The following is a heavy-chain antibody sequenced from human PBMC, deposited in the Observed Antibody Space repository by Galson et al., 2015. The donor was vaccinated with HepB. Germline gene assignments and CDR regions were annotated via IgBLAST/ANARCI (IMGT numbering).Heavy chain of an antibody. Sequence: SETLSLTCTVSGASISSYYWNWIRQPPGKGLEWIGYIFNSGSTNYNPSLKSRVTISVDTSKNQFSLKLSSVTAADTAVYYCARGTFNPSSSCQTCGMDVWGQGTTVTVSS. CDR1: GASISSYY. J-gene: IGHJ6*02. V-gene: IGHV4-59*01. D-gene: IGHD6-13*01. CDR2: IFNSGST. CDR3: ARGTFNPSSSCQTCGMDV.